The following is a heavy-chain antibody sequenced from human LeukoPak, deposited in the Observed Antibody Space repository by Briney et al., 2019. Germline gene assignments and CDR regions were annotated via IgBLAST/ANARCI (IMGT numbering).Heavy chain of an antibody. Sequence: ASVKVSCKASGYTFTGYYMHWVRQAPGQGLERMGRINRNSGGTNYAQKFQGRVTMTRDTSISTAYMELSRLRSDDTAVYYCARDLGDILTGYTFLDWGQGTLVTVSS. CDR3: ARDLGDILTGYTFLD. CDR1: GYTFTGYY. D-gene: IGHD3-9*01. V-gene: IGHV1-2*06. J-gene: IGHJ4*02. CDR2: INRNSGGT.